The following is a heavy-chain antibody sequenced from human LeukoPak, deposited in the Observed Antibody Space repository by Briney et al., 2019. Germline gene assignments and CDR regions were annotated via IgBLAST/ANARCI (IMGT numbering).Heavy chain of an antibody. J-gene: IGHJ6*02. CDR3: ARRIVYGMDV. Sequence: GGSLRLSCAASGCTFSSYWMSWVRQAPGKGLEWVANIKQDGSEKYYVGSVKGRFTISRDNAKNSLYLQMNSLRAEDTAVYYCARRIVYGMDVWGQGTTVTVSS. CDR1: GCTFSSYW. V-gene: IGHV3-7*01. CDR2: IKQDGSEK. D-gene: IGHD2-21*01.